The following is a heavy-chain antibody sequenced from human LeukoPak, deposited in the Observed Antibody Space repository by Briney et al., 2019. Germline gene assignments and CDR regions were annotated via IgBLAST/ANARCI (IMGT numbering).Heavy chain of an antibody. CDR3: ARERTTVTKLNYYYYMDV. CDR2: IIPIFGTA. CDR1: GGTFSNYA. J-gene: IGHJ6*03. D-gene: IGHD4-17*01. V-gene: IGHV1-69*05. Sequence: ASVKVSCKASGGTFSNYAISWVRQAPGQGLEWMGRIIPIFGTANYAQKFQGRFTITTDESTSTAYMELSSLRSEDTAVYYCARERTTVTKLNYYYYMDVWGKGTTVTVSS.